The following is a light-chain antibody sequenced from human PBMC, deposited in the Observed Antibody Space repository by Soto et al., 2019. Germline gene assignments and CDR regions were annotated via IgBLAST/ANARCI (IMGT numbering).Light chain of an antibody. CDR3: QQYGRSPLT. J-gene: IGKJ1*01. V-gene: IGKV3-20*01. CDR2: ATS. CDR1: QSVSGSS. Sequence: EIVLTQSPDTLSLSPGERATLSCRASQSVSGSSVAWYQQKPGQAPRLLIYATSYRATDIPVRFSAGGAGTDFTLTISSLEPEDFAVYYCQQYGRSPLTFGQGSKVDIK.